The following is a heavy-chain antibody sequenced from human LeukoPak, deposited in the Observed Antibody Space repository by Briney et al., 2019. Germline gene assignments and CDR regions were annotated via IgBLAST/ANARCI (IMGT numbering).Heavy chain of an antibody. V-gene: IGHV1-46*01. D-gene: IGHD2-2*01. CDR1: GYTFTSYY. J-gene: IGHJ4*02. CDR3: ARDIVVVPAARKGLDY. Sequence: VSVKVSCKASGYTFTSYYMHWVRQAPGQGLEWMGIINPSGGSTSYAQKFQGRVTMTRDTSTSTVYMELSSLRSEDTAVYYCARDIVVVPAARKGLDYWGQGTLVTVSS. CDR2: INPSGGST.